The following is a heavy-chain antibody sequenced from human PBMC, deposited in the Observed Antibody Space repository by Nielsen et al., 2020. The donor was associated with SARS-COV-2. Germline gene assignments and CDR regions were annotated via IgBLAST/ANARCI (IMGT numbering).Heavy chain of an antibody. J-gene: IGHJ3*01. CDR3: ARHSPTAGEPHAFDF. CDR1: GDSIRSPTFY. Sequence: GSLRLSCSVSGDSIRSPTFYWAWIRQPPGKGLEWIGSIFHSGSAYYNPSLESRVTMSVDTSTNQFSLKVTSVTAADTAVYYCARHSPTAGEPHAFDFWGRGTMVTVSS. V-gene: IGHV4-39*07. CDR2: IFHSGSA. D-gene: IGHD3-10*01.